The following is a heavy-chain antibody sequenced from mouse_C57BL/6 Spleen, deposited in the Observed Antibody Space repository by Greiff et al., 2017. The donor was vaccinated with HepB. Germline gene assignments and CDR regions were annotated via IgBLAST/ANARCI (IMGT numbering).Heavy chain of an antibody. V-gene: IGHV1-81*01. Sequence: QVQLQQSGAELARPGASVKLSCKASGYTFTSYGISWVKQRTGQGLEWIGEIYPRSGNTYYNEKFKGKATLTADKSSSTAYMELRSLTSEDSAVYFCARISITTVVADYAMDYWGQGTSVTVSS. D-gene: IGHD1-1*01. CDR2: IYPRSGNT. CDR3: ARISITTVVADYAMDY. J-gene: IGHJ4*01. CDR1: GYTFTSYG.